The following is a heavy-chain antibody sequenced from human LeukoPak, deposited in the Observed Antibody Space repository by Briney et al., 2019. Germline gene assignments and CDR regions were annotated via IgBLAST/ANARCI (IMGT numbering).Heavy chain of an antibody. CDR2: INHSGST. J-gene: IGHJ6*03. CDR1: GGSFSGYY. CDR3: ASGHVYGSGRLYYYYYYMDV. Sequence: SETLSLTCAVYGGSFSGYYWSWIRQPPGKGLEWIGEINHSGSTNYNPSLKSRVTISVDTSKNQFSLKLSSVTAADTAVYYCASGHVYGSGRLYYYYYYMDVWGKGTTVTVSS. D-gene: IGHD3-10*01. V-gene: IGHV4-34*01.